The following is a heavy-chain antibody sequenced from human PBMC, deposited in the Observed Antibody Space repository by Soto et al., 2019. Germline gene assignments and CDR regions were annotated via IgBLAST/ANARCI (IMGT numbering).Heavy chain of an antibody. CDR3: AKVTSARVFYFGLDV. J-gene: IGHJ6*02. CDR1: GFTFSSYA. D-gene: IGHD2-2*01. Sequence: PGGSLRLSCAASGFTFSSYAMSWVRQAPGKGLEWVSIISGSAGRTYYTDSVKGRFTISRDNSKNTLYLQMNGLRAEDTAIYYCAKVTSARVFYFGLDVWGQGTTVTVSS. CDR2: ISGSAGRT. V-gene: IGHV3-23*01.